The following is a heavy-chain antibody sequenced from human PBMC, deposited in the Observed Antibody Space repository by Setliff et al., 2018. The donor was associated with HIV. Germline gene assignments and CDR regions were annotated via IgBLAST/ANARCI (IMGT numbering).Heavy chain of an antibody. J-gene: IGHJ4*02. Sequence: ASVKVSCKASGGTFSNYAISWVRQAPGQGLEWMGGIIPIFGSTKYAQKFQDRVTITADESTYTADMELSSLRPEDVAVYYCARDYAFYPDLSRGSLGYWGQGTLVTVS. CDR2: IIPIFGST. CDR1: GGTFSNYA. D-gene: IGHD3-16*01. CDR3: ARDYAFYPDLSRGSLGY. V-gene: IGHV1-69*13.